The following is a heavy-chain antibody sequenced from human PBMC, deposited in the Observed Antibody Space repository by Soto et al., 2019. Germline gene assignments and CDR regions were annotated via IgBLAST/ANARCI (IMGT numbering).Heavy chain of an antibody. V-gene: IGHV1-69*05. CDR1: GGTFSSYA. CDR3: ARHVQAAGYYYGMDV. J-gene: IGHJ6*02. D-gene: IGHD2-2*01. CDR2: IIPIFGTA. Sequence: QVQLVQSGAEVKKPGSSVKVSCKASGGTFSSYAISWVRQAPGQGLEWMGGIIPIFGTADYAQKFQGRVTXTXGXSXXTVYMELGSLRSEDTAVYYCARHVQAAGYYYGMDVWGQGTTVTVSS.